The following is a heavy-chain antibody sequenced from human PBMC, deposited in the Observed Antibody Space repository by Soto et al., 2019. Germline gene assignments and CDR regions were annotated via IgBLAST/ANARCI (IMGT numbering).Heavy chain of an antibody. D-gene: IGHD3-22*01. V-gene: IGHV3-33*01. CDR1: GFPFSSYG. CDR3: ASPASPDSSGPFDACDV. J-gene: IGHJ3*01. CDR2: IWYDVSNK. Sequence: TWGSLRLSCAASGFPFSSYGMHWVRQDPGKGLEWVAVIWYDVSNKYYADSVKGRFTISRDNSKNTLYLQMNSLRAEDTAVYYCASPASPDSSGPFDACDVWGQGKMVNVSS.